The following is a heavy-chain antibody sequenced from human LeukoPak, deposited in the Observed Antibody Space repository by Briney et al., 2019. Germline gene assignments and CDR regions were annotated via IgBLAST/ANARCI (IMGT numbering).Heavy chain of an antibody. V-gene: IGHV3-74*01. CDR3: ARQTYSSSSWFDY. CDR1: GFTFSSYW. D-gene: IGHD6-6*01. Sequence: PGGSLRLSCAASGFTFSSYWMHWVRQAPGKGLVWVSRINSGGSSTSYADSVKGRFTISRDNAKNTLYLQMNSLRAEDTAVYYCARQTYSSSSWFDYWGQGTLVTVSS. CDR2: INSGGSST. J-gene: IGHJ4*02.